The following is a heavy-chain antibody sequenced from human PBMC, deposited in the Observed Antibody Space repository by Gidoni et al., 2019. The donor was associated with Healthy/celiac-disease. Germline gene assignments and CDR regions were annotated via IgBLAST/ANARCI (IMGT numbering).Heavy chain of an antibody. D-gene: IGHD3-22*01. J-gene: IGHJ4*02. V-gene: IGHV3-23*01. Sequence: EVQLLESGGGLVQPGGSLRLSCAASGFTFSSYAMSWVRQAPGKGLEWVSAISGSGGSTYYADSVKVRFTISRDNSKITLYLQMNSLRAEDTAVYYCAKGHGSSGYLNYFDYWGQGTLVTVSS. CDR1: GFTFSSYA. CDR3: AKGHGSSGYLNYFDY. CDR2: ISGSGGST.